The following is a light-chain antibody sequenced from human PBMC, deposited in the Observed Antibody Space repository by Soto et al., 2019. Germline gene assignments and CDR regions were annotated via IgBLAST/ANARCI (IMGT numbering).Light chain of an antibody. V-gene: IGKV3-15*01. CDR3: QQYGDWPPVT. J-gene: IGKJ4*01. CDR2: GAA. Sequence: EVVMTQSPATLSVSPGERATLSCRASQSVGSYFAWYQKKPGQAPRLLIYGAATRATGVPARFSGSGSGTEFTLTISSLQSEDFAVYYCQQYGDWPPVTFGGATKVEIK. CDR1: QSVGSY.